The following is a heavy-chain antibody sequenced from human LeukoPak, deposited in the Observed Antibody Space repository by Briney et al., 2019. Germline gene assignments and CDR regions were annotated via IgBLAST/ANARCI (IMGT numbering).Heavy chain of an antibody. V-gene: IGHV3-21*01. CDR2: ISSSSSYI. CDR1: GFTFSSYS. J-gene: IGHJ6*03. Sequence: GGSLRLSCAASGFTFSSYSMNWVRQAPGKGLEWVSSISSSSSYIYYADSVKGRFTISRDNAKNSLYLQMNSLRAEDTAVFYCARETPKRLPYYMDVWGKGTTVTVSS. D-gene: IGHD2-15*01. CDR3: ARETPKRLPYYMDV.